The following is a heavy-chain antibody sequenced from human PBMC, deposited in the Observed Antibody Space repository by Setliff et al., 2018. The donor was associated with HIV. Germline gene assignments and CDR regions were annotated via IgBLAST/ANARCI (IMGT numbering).Heavy chain of an antibody. J-gene: IGHJ6*02. Sequence: GESLKISCKGSGYSFTTYWIGWVRQMPGKGLEWMGIIYPGHSDTTYSPSFQGQVTISADKSISTAYLQWSSLKASDSAMYYCARQTVHTTHSLDFGSPNRDYYYGMDVWGQGTTVTVSS. CDR3: ARQTVHTTHSLDFGSPNRDYYYGMDV. D-gene: IGHD1-1*01. V-gene: IGHV5-51*01. CDR2: IYPGHSDT. CDR1: GYSFTTYW.